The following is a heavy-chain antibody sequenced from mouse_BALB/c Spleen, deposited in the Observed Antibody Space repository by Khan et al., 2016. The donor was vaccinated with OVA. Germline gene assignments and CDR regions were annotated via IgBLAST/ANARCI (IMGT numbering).Heavy chain of an antibody. CDR3: ATRPDYHYYIVYY. CDR2: IWRDGST. V-gene: IGHV2-6-1*01. Sequence: QVQLKESGPGLVAPSQSLSITCTISGFSLTNYGVHWVRQPPGKGLEWLVVIWRDGSTTYNSTLKSRLSISKDNSKSQVFLKMKRLPTYDTAMYYWATRPDYHYYIVYYWGQGTSVAVSS. CDR1: GFSLTNYG. J-gene: IGHJ4*01. D-gene: IGHD1-1*02.